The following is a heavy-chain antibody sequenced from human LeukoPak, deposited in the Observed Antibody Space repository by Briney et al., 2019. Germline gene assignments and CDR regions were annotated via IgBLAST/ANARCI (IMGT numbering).Heavy chain of an antibody. CDR1: GFTFSTYG. V-gene: IGHV3-30*03. Sequence: GGSLRLPCAASGFTFSTYGMHWVRQAPGKGLEWVAILSRDGSDKYYADSVKGRFTISRDKSKNTLYLQMNSLRAEDTAVYYCATATGGDAGGDYYYYYGMDVWGQGTTVTVSS. CDR2: LSRDGSDK. J-gene: IGHJ6*02. D-gene: IGHD2-21*02. CDR3: ATATGGDAGGDYYYYYGMDV.